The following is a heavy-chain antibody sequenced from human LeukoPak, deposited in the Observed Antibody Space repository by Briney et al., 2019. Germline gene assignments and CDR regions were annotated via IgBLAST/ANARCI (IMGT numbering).Heavy chain of an antibody. CDR3: ARRNSIAVAGNDY. J-gene: IGHJ4*02. V-gene: IGHV4-34*01. Sequence: SETLSLTCAVYCGSFSGYYWSWIRQPPGKGLEWIGEINHSGSTNYNPSLKSRVTISVDTSKNQFSLKLSSVTAADTAVYYCARRNSIAVAGNDYWGQGTLVTVSS. CDR2: INHSGST. CDR1: CGSFSGYY. D-gene: IGHD6-19*01.